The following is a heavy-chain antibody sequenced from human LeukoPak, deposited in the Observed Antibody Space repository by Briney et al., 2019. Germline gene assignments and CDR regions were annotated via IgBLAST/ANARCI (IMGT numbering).Heavy chain of an antibody. J-gene: IGHJ6*03. CDR3: ARGKNGYYDSSGYYRHHYYYYMDV. CDR1: GYSISSGYY. Sequence: SETLSLTCTVSGYSISSGYYWGWIRQPPGKGLEWIGSIYHSGSTYYNPSLKSRVTISVDTSKNQFSLKLSSVTAADTAVYYCARGKNGYYDSSGYYRHHYYYYMDVWGKGTTVTISS. CDR2: IYHSGST. D-gene: IGHD3-22*01. V-gene: IGHV4-38-2*02.